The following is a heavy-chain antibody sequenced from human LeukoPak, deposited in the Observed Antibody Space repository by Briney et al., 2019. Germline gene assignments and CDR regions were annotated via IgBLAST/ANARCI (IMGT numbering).Heavy chain of an antibody. Sequence: GGSLRLSCAASGFTFSSYDMHWVRQAPGKGLEWVSVIWYDGSNKYYADSVKGRFTISRDNSKNALFLQINSLRAEDTAVYYCARSPKGDSYGMDVWGQGTTVTVSS. CDR1: GFTFSSYD. J-gene: IGHJ6*02. CDR3: ARSPKGDSYGMDV. CDR2: IWYDGSNK. V-gene: IGHV3-33*01.